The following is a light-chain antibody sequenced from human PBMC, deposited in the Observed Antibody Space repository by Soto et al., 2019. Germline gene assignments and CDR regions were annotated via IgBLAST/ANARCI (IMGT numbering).Light chain of an antibody. CDR2: DVS. J-gene: IGLJ1*01. V-gene: IGLV2-11*01. CDR1: SSDVGGYNY. Sequence: QSALTQPRSVSGSPGKSVTISSTGTSSDVGGYNYVSWYQQHPGKAPKLMIYDVSKRPSGVPDRFSGSKSGNTASLTISGLQAEDEADYYCCSYAGSYSYVFGTGTKLTVL. CDR3: CSYAGSYSYV.